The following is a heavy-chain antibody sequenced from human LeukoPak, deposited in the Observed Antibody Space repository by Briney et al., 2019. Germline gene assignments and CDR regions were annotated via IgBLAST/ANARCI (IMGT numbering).Heavy chain of an antibody. D-gene: IGHD1-1*01. Sequence: GGSLRLSCAASGFTFSDYDMHWVRQATGKGLEWVSAIGTAGDTYYTGSVKGRFTISRENAKNSLYLQMNSLRAGDTAVYYCARVAKERVGGVYYFDYWGQGTQVTVSS. V-gene: IGHV3-13*01. CDR2: IGTAGDT. CDR1: GFTFSDYD. CDR3: ARVAKERVGGVYYFDY. J-gene: IGHJ4*02.